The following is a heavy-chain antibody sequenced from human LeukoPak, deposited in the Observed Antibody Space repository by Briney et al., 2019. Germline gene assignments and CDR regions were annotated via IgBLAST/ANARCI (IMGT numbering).Heavy chain of an antibody. V-gene: IGHV4-59*01. D-gene: IGHD3-22*01. J-gene: IGHJ4*02. Sequence: SETLSLTCTVSGGSISSYYWSWIRQPPGKGLEWIWYIYYSGSTNYNPSLKSRVTISVDTSKNQFSLKLSSVTAADTAVYYCASSYYDSSGPNYWGQGTLVTVSS. CDR3: ASSYYDSSGPNY. CDR1: GGSISSYY. CDR2: IYYSGST.